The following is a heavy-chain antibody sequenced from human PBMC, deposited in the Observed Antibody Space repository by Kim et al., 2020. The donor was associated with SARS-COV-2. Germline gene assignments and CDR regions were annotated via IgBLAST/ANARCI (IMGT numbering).Heavy chain of an antibody. CDR2: ISSSGSTI. CDR1: GFTFSDYY. D-gene: IGHD3-22*01. Sequence: GGSLRLSCAASGFTFSDYYMSWIRQAPGKGLEWVSYISSSGSTIYYPDSVKGRFTISRDNAKNSLYLQMNSLRAEDTAVYYCARVGRYYYDSSVKYWGQGTLVTVSS. J-gene: IGHJ4*02. V-gene: IGHV3-11*01. CDR3: ARVGRYYYDSSVKY.